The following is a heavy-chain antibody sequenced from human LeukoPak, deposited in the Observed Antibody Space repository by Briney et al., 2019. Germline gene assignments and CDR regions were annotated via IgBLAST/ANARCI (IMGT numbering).Heavy chain of an antibody. D-gene: IGHD1-26*01. V-gene: IGHV6-1*01. CDR1: GDSVSSNSAA. Sequence: PSQTLSLTCAISGDSVSSNSAAWNWIRQSPSRGLEWLGRTYYRSKWYNDYAVSVKSRITINPDTSKNQFSLQLNSVTPEDTAVYYCARGEWELLLQPPPFDYWGQGTLVTVSS. CDR3: ARGEWELLLQPPPFDY. CDR2: TYYRSKWYN. J-gene: IGHJ4*02.